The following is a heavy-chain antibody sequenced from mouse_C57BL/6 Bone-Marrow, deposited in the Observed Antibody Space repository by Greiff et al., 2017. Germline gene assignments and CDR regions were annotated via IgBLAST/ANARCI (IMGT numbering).Heavy chain of an antibody. J-gene: IGHJ1*01. D-gene: IGHD2-2*01. Sequence: EVLLVESGPELVRPGASVKLSCKASGFKIKDYNMHWVKQRPEKGLEWIGRIDPDYGTTKYAPKFQGKATLTADPSSNTAYLQLSSLTSEDTAVYYCITGYESQSFPNVFPFD. CDR1: GFKIKDYN. V-gene: IGHV14-1*01. CDR3: ITGYESQSFPNVFPFD. CDR2: IDPDYGTT.